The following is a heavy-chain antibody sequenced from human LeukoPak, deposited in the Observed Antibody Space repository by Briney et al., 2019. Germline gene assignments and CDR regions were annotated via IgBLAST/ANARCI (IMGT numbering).Heavy chain of an antibody. CDR1: GYSFIGCY. V-gene: IGHV1-2*02. D-gene: IGHD3-10*01. CDR3: ARNGVALDY. Sequence: ASVKVSCKASGYSFIGCYMHWVRQAPGQGPEWMGWISPNSGVTNYAQRFQGRVTMTRDTSITTAYLELSSLTSDDTAVYYCARNGVALDYWGQGTLVTVSS. CDR2: ISPNSGVT. J-gene: IGHJ4*02.